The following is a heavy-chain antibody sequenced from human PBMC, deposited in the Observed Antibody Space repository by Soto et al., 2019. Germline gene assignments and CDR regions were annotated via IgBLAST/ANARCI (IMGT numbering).Heavy chain of an antibody. V-gene: IGHV3-74*01. CDR1: GYTFRTHW. CDR3: VREGRDTNNYQLGGFDF. J-gene: IGHJ4*02. CDR2: IDTDGRSI. Sequence: EVELVESGGGLVQPGGSLRLSCAACGYTFRTHWMHWVRQAPGKGLVWVSRIDTDGRSISYADSVKGRFTISRDNAKNTLYLQMGSLKDEDTAVYYCVREGRDTNNYQLGGFDFWGQGTQVTFSS. D-gene: IGHD2-8*01.